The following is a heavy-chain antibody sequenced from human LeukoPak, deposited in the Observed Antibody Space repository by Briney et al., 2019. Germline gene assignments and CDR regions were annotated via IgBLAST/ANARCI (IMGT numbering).Heavy chain of an antibody. V-gene: IGHV3-23*01. CDR3: ATGATSSFLFSWDY. CDR2: ISGSGGST. CDR1: GFTFSSYA. J-gene: IGHJ4*02. D-gene: IGHD1-26*01. Sequence: GGSLRLSCAASGFTFSSYAMSWVRQAPGKGLEWVSAISGSGGSTYYADSVKGRFTISRDNSKNTLYLQMNSLRAEDTAVYYRATGATSSFLFSWDYWGQGTLVTVSS.